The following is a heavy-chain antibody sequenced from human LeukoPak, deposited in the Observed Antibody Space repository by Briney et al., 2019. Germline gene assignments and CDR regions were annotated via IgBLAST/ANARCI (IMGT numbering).Heavy chain of an antibody. CDR2: INHSGST. V-gene: IGHV4-34*01. J-gene: IGHJ3*02. Sequence: SETLSLTCAVYGGSFSGYYWSWIRQPPGKGLEWIGEINHSGSTNYNPSLKSRVTISVDTSKNQFSLKLSSVTAADTAVYYCAKLYCSSTSCYGLDAFDIWGQGTMVTVSS. CDR3: AKLYCSSTSCYGLDAFDI. D-gene: IGHD2-2*01. CDR1: GGSFSGYY.